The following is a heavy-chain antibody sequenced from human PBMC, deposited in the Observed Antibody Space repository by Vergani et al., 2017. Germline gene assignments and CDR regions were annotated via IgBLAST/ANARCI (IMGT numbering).Heavy chain of an antibody. CDR3: ARGGRYCSSTSCYLYY. D-gene: IGHD2-2*01. Sequence: EVQLLESGGGLVQPGGSLRLSCAASGFTFSSYAMSWVRQAPGKGLEWVSVIYSGGSTYYADSVKGRFTISRDNSKNTLYLQMNSLRAEDTAVYYCARGGRYCSSTSCYLYYWGQGTLVTVSS. V-gene: IGHV3-23*03. CDR1: GFTFSSYA. CDR2: IYSGGST. J-gene: IGHJ4*02.